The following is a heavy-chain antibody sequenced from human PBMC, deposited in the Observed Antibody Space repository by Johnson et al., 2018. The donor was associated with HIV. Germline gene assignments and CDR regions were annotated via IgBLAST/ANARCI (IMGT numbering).Heavy chain of an antibody. CDR2: ISYDGSNK. J-gene: IGHJ3*02. CDR3: PREKLDSSGYYDAFDI. V-gene: IGHV3-30*03. CDR1: GMAFSDLW. D-gene: IGHD3-22*01. Sequence: VQLVESGGGLVKPGGSLTVSCAASGMAFSDLWMNWVRQAPGKGLEWVAVISYDGSNKYYADSVKGRFTISRDNAKNTLCLQMNSLRHEDTAVFYCPREKLDSSGYYDAFDIWGQGTMVTVSS.